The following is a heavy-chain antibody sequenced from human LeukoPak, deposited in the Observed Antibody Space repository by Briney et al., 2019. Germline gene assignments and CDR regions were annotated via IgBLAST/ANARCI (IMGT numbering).Heavy chain of an antibody. V-gene: IGHV4-39*01. D-gene: IGHD6-19*01. J-gene: IGHJ6*02. Sequence: PSETLSLTCTVSGGAISSSSYYWGWIRQPPGKGLEGIGSIYYSGSTYYNPSLKSRVTISVDTSKNQFSLKLSSVTAADTAVYYCARSSGWYNYYYGMDVWGQGTTVTVSS. CDR2: IYYSGST. CDR3: ARSSGWYNYYYGMDV. CDR1: GGAISSSSYY.